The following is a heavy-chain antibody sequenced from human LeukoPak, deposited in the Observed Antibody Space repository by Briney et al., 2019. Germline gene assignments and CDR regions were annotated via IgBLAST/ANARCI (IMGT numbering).Heavy chain of an antibody. CDR2: ISSSGSTI. CDR1: GFTFSSYE. D-gene: IGHD2-2*01. V-gene: IGHV3-48*03. J-gene: IGHJ4*02. CDR3: ARVQEYQLLTYHTSFDY. Sequence: GGSLRLSCAASGFTFSSYEMNWVRQAPGKGLEWVSYISSSGSTIYYADSVKGRFTISRDNAKNSLYLQMNSLRAEDTAVYYCARVQEYQLLTYHTSFDYWGQGTLVTVSS.